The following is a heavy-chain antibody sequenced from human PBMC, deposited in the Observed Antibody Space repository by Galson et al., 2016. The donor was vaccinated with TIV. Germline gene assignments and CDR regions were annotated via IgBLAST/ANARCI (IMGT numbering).Heavy chain of an antibody. V-gene: IGHV3-23*01. CDR2: ISGGGGNI. J-gene: IGHJ4*02. CDR3: AKMDSSGFDYVRRFDF. Sequence: SLRLSCAASGFTFSSYAMTWVRQAPGKGLEWVTAISGGGGNIYYAESVKGRFTISRDNPKNTLYLQMSSLRAEDTAVYFCAKMDSSGFDYVRRFDFWGQGTLATVSS. D-gene: IGHD3-22*01. CDR1: GFTFSSYA.